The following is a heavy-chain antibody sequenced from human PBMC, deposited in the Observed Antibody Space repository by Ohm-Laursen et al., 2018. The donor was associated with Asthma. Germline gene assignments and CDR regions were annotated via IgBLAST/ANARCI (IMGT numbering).Heavy chain of an antibody. J-gene: IGHJ6*02. V-gene: IGHV3-30*18. CDR2: ISYDGSNK. Sequence: SLRLSCTATGFTFSSYGMHWVRQAPGKGLEWVAVISYDGSNKYYADSVKGRFTISRDNSKNTLYLQMNSLRAEDTAVYYCAKDFINIVVVPAANYYYYYGMDVWGQGTTVTVS. CDR1: GFTFSSYG. CDR3: AKDFINIVVVPAANYYYYYGMDV. D-gene: IGHD2-2*01.